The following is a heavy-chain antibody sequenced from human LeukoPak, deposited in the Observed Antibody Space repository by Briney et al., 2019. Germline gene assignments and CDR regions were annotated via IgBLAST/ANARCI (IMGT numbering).Heavy chain of an antibody. Sequence: GGSLRLSCAASGFPFSAYWMRWVRQAPGKGPEWVASIKEDGGDKFYVDSVKGRFTVSRDNAKTSLYLQMNNLRAEDMGVYYCTRRAMSGHPDYWGQGTLVTVSS. CDR3: TRRAMSGHPDY. J-gene: IGHJ4*02. CDR2: IKEDGGDK. CDR1: GFPFSAYW. D-gene: IGHD3-3*01. V-gene: IGHV3-7*01.